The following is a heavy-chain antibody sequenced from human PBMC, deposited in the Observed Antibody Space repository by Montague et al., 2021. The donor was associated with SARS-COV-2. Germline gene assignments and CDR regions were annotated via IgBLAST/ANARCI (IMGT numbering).Heavy chain of an antibody. Sequence: SETLSLTCTVSGGSISSNSYYWGRLRPPPGLGLEWIVSIYYSGRHYYXLSRKSRVTMSVDTPKSHFSLNPSSVTAADTAVFYCVRGGYSDWLLPFESWGQGTLVTVSS. CDR3: VRGGYSDWLLPFES. CDR2: IYYSGRH. D-gene: IGHD3-9*01. J-gene: IGHJ4*02. V-gene: IGHV4-39*02. CDR1: GGSISSNSYY.